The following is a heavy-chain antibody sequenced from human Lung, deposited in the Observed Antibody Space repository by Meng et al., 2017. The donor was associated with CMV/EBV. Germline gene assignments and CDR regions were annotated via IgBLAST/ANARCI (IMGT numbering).Heavy chain of an antibody. CDR2: IRYDGSNK. D-gene: IGHD2-2*01. V-gene: IGHV3-30*02. CDR1: GCTCISYG. CDR3: AKDFCSSTSCYRSYYYYYGMDV. J-gene: IGHJ6*02. Sequence: APGCTCISYGMHWVRQAAGKGLEWVAFIRYDGSNKYYADFVKGRLTISRDNSKNTLYLQMNSLRAEDTAVYYCAKDFCSSTSCYRSYYYYYGMDVWGQGXTVTVSS.